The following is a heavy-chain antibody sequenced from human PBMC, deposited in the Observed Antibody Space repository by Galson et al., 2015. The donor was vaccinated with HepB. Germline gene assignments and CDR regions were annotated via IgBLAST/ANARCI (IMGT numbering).Heavy chain of an antibody. V-gene: IGHV1-46*01. D-gene: IGHD4-17*01. J-gene: IGHJ4*02. Sequence: SVKVSCKASGYTFTSYYLYWVRQAPGQGLEWMGIINPAGGSTKYAQKFQGRVTMTSDTSTSTVHMELSSLRSEDTDVYYCARDLHGDHVSISFDYWGQGTQVTVSS. CDR3: ARDLHGDHVSISFDY. CDR1: GYTFTSYY. CDR2: INPAGGST.